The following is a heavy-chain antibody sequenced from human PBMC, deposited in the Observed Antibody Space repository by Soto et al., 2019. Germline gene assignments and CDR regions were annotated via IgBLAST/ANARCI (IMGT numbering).Heavy chain of an antibody. J-gene: IGHJ3*02. V-gene: IGHV4-59*12. Sequence: PSETLSLTCTVSGGSISSYYWSWIRQPPGKGLEWIGYIYYSGSTNYNPSLKSRVTISVDTSKNQFSLKLSSVTAADTAVYYCARGYFWSGAFDIWGQGTMVTVSS. CDR3: ARGYFWSGAFDI. D-gene: IGHD3-3*01. CDR2: IYYSGST. CDR1: GGSISSYY.